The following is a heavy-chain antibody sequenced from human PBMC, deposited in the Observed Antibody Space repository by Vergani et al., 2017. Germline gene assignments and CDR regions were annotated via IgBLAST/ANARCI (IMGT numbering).Heavy chain of an antibody. CDR3: ARGSRSLDGGD. CDR2: TYYSGRT. D-gene: IGHD2-15*01. Sequence: QVQLQESGPGLVKPSQTLSLTCTVSGGSISSGDYYWSWIRQPPGKGLEWIGYTYYSGRTYYNPSLKSRVTISVATSKNQFSLKLSSVTAADTAVYYCARGSRSLDGGDWGQGTLVTVSS. J-gene: IGHJ4*02. V-gene: IGHV4-30-4*08. CDR1: GGSISSGDYY.